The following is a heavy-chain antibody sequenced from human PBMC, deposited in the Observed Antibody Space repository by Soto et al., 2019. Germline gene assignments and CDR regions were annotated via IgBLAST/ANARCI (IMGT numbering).Heavy chain of an antibody. CDR1: GFTFSSYA. J-gene: IGHJ3*02. Sequence: GGSLRLSCAASGFTFSSYAMHWVRQAPGKGLEWVAVISYDGSNKYYADSVKGRFTISRDNSKNTLYLQMNSLRAEDTAVYYCASPDLDYGGNLVSSAFDIWGQGTMVTVSS. CDR2: ISYDGSNK. CDR3: ASPDLDYGGNLVSSAFDI. D-gene: IGHD4-17*01. V-gene: IGHV3-30-3*01.